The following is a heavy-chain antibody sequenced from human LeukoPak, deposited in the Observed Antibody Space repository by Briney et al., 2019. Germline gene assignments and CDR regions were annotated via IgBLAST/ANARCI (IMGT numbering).Heavy chain of an antibody. CDR2: IIPILGIA. D-gene: IGHD5-24*01. V-gene: IGHV1-69*04. CDR3: ARARRDGYNFAY. J-gene: IGHJ4*02. Sequence: ASVKVSCKASGGTFSSYAISWVRQAPGQGLEWMGRIIPILGIANYAQKFQGRVTITADKSTSTAYMELSSLRSEDTAVYYYARARRDGYNFAYWGQGTLVTVSS. CDR1: GGTFSSYA.